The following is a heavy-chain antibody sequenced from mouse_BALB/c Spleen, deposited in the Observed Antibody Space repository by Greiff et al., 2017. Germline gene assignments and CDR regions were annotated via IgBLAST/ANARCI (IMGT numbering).Heavy chain of an antibody. Sequence: VQVVESGAELASPGASVTLSCKASGYTFTDHIMNWVKKRPGQGLEWIGRIYPVSGETNYNQKFMGKATFSVDRSSSTVYMVLNSLTSEDPAVYYCGRGDGNYLYAMDYWGQGTSVTVSS. V-gene: IGHV1-11*01. J-gene: IGHJ4*01. D-gene: IGHD2-1*01. CDR1: GYTFTDHI. CDR3: GRGDGNYLYAMDY. CDR2: IYPVSGET.